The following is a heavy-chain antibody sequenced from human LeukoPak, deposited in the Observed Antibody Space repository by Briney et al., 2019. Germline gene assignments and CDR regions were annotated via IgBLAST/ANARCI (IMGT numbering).Heavy chain of an antibody. V-gene: IGHV3-33*01. D-gene: IGHD3-10*01. CDR1: GFTFSSYG. J-gene: IGHJ3*02. Sequence: PGGSLRLSCAASGFTFSSYGMHWVRQAPGKGLEWVAVIWYDGSNKYYADSVKGRFTISRDNSKNTLYLQMNSLRAEDTAVYYCARESHVGSHDAFDIWGQGTMVTVSS. CDR2: IWYDGSNK. CDR3: ARESHVGSHDAFDI.